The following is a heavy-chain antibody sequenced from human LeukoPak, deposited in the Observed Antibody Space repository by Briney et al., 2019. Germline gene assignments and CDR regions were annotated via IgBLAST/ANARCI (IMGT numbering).Heavy chain of an antibody. CDR2: INSDGSST. Sequence: GGSLRLSCVASGFTFSTYALSWVRQAPGKGLEWVSRINSDGSSTSYADSVKGRFTISRDNAKNTLYLQMNSLRAEDTAVYYCARSVPPRNYYDSFYWGQGTLVTVSS. CDR1: GFTFSTYA. CDR3: ARSVPPRNYYDSFY. J-gene: IGHJ4*02. D-gene: IGHD3-22*01. V-gene: IGHV3-74*01.